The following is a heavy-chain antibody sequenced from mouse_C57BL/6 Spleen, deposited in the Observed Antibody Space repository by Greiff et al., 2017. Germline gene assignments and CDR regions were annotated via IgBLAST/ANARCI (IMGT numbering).Heavy chain of an antibody. V-gene: IGHV1-69*01. CDR3: ARVYDYDKRDWYFDV. CDR1: GYIFISYW. CDR2: IDPSDSYT. J-gene: IGHJ1*03. Sequence: QVQLQQPGAELVMPGASVKLSCKASGYIFISYWMYWVKQRPGQGLEWIGEIDPSDSYTNYNQKFQGKSTLTVDKSSSTAHMQLSSLTSEDSAVYYCARVYDYDKRDWYFDVWGTRTTVTVSS. D-gene: IGHD2-4*01.